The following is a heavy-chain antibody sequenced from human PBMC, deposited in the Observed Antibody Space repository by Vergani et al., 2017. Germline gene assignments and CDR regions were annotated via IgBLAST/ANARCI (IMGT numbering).Heavy chain of an antibody. J-gene: IGHJ4*02. D-gene: IGHD3-3*01. V-gene: IGHV3-66*02. Sequence: EVQLVESGGGLVQPGGSLRLSCAASGFTVSSNYMSWVRQAPGKGLEWVSVIYSGGSTYYADSVKGRFTISRDNSKNTLYLQMNSLRAEDTAVYYCASSLYDFWSGYLGYWGQGTLVTVSS. CDR3: ASSLYDFWSGYLGY. CDR1: GFTVSSNY. CDR2: IYSGGST.